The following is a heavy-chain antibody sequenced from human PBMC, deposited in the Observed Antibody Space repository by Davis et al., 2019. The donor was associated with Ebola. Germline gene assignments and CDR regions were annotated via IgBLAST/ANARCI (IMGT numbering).Heavy chain of an antibody. Sequence: GESLKISCAASGFTFSSYWMHWVRQAPGKGLEWVSSISSSSSYIYYADSVKGRFTISRDNAKNSLYLQMNSLRAEDTAVYYCARWLALDYWGQRTLVTVSS. CDR3: ARWLALDY. CDR2: ISSSSSYI. D-gene: IGHD6-19*01. J-gene: IGHJ4*02. V-gene: IGHV3-21*01. CDR1: GFTFSSYW.